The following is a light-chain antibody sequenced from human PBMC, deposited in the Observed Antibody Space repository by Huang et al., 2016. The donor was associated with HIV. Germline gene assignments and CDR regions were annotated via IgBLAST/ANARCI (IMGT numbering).Light chain of an antibody. CDR1: QGVSSN. V-gene: IGKV3-15*01. CDR2: EAS. Sequence: ERVLTQSPVTLSASPGERATLSCRASQGVSSNLAWYQQKPGQAPRLLIHEASTRASDIPARFSGSGSDIEFTLTISSLQSEDSAVYYCQQYNNWPRTFGQGTKLEIK. J-gene: IGKJ2*01. CDR3: QQYNNWPRT.